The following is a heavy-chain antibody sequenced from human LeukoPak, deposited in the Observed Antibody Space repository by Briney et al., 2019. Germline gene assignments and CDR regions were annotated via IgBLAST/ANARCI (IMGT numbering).Heavy chain of an antibody. J-gene: IGHJ4*02. CDR3: ARATIRRYYDSSGYLDY. D-gene: IGHD3-22*01. Sequence: SETLSLTCTVSGGSISSGGYYWSWIRQHPGKGLEWIGYIYYSGSTYYNPSLKSRVTISVDTSKNQFSLKLSSVTAADTAVYYCARATIRRYYDSSGYLDYWGQGTLVTVSS. V-gene: IGHV4-31*03. CDR2: IYYSGST. CDR1: GGSISSGGYY.